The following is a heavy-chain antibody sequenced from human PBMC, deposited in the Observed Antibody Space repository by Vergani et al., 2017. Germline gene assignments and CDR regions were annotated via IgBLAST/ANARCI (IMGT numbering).Heavy chain of an antibody. V-gene: IGHV4-61*02. J-gene: IGHJ4*02. CDR3: ARGVPYFYDSTQDD. CDR2: IYTSGST. Sequence: QVQLQESGPGLVKPSQTLSLTCTVSGGSISSGSYYWSWIRQPAGKGLEWIGRIYTSGSTNYNPSLKSRVTMSVDTSKNQFSLKLSSVTAADTAVYYCARGVPYFYDSTQDDWGQGTLVTVSS. CDR1: GGSISSGSYY. D-gene: IGHD3-22*01.